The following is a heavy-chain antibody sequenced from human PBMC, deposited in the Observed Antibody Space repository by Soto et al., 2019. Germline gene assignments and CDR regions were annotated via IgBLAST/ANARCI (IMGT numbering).Heavy chain of an antibody. CDR1: GYTFTIYG. CDR3: ARVDYYESSGYYGY. CDR2: ISGYNGNT. Sequence: QVQLVQSGAEVKKPGASVKVSCKASGYTFTIYGISWVRQAPGQGLEWMGWISGYNGNTDYAQNLQDRVTLTTDASTSSVYMELRSLRADDTGVYYCARVDYYESSGYYGYWGQGTLITVSS. V-gene: IGHV1-18*04. J-gene: IGHJ4*02. D-gene: IGHD3-22*01.